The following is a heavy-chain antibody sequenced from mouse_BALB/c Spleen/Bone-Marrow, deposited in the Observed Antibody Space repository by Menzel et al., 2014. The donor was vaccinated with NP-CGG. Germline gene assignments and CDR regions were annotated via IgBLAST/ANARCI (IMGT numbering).Heavy chain of an antibody. D-gene: IGHD2-3*01. V-gene: IGHV4-1*02. Sequence: VQLQQSGGGLVQPGRSLKLSCAASGFDFSGFWMGWVRQAPGKGLEWIGEINPDSSTINYTPSLKDRFIISRDNAKNTLYLQMSKVRSEDTALYYCARLGYYGVFAYWGQGTLVTASA. CDR1: GFDFSGFW. CDR2: INPDSSTI. J-gene: IGHJ3*01. CDR3: ARLGYYGVFAY.